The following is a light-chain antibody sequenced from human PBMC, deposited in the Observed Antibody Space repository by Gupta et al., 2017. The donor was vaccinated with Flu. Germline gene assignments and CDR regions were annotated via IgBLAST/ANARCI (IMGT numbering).Light chain of an antibody. CDR1: NSGVGGYDY. Sequence: TAIPCTGANSGVGGYDYLSCCQQHPGRAPKRMISEVSNQPPGVSNRFSGSKSGDTNSLTISAGREEDEADYYCCSYTNSSTQVFGGGTKLTVL. V-gene: IGLV2-14*01. CDR2: EVS. J-gene: IGLJ2*01. CDR3: CSYTNSSTQV.